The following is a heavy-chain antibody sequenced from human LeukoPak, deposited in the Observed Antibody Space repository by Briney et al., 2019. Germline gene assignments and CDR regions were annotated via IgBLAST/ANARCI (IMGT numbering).Heavy chain of an antibody. V-gene: IGHV1-46*01. J-gene: IGHJ5*02. D-gene: IGHD3-22*01. CDR2: INPNSGGST. Sequence: ASVKVSCKASGYTFTGYYMHWVRQAPGQGLEWMGWINPNSGGSTTYAQKFQGRVTMTRDTSTSTVYVELSSLRSEDTALYYCARGDVLDSSVYNWFDPWGQGTLVIVSS. CDR3: ARGDVLDSSVYNWFDP. CDR1: GYTFTGYY.